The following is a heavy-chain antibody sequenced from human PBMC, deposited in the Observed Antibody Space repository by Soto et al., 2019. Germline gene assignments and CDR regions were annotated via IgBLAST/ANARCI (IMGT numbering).Heavy chain of an antibody. CDR2: IYYSGST. Sequence: SETLSLTCTVSGDSISSSSYYWGWIRQPPGKGLEWIGSIYYSGSTYYNPSLKSRVTISVDTSKNQFSLKLSSVTAADTAVYYCARSQYSSGWPSWFDPWGQGTLVTVSS. CDR3: ARSQYSSGWPSWFDP. CDR1: GDSISSSSYY. V-gene: IGHV4-39*01. J-gene: IGHJ5*02. D-gene: IGHD6-19*01.